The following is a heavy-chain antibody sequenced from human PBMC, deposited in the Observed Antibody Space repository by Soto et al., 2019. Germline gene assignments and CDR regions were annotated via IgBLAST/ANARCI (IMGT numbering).Heavy chain of an antibody. Sequence: GGSLRLSCVVSGFTVNDKFLTWVRQAPGKGLEWVSVIYAGGGTNYADSVQGRFTVSRDNSKNTLYLQMNSLRPEDTAVYFCVRAFHMDVWGKGTAVTVSS. J-gene: IGHJ6*03. V-gene: IGHV3-53*05. CDR1: GFTVNDKF. CDR2: IYAGGGT. CDR3: VRAFHMDV.